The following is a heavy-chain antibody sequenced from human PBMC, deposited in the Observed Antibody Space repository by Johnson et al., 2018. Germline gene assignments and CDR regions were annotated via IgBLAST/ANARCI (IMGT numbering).Heavy chain of an antibody. J-gene: IGHJ6*03. CDR3: AKSSAGRSSSSPGGGYYYYYYMDG. Sequence: QVQLVESGGGVVQPGRSLRLSCAASGFSFSSYGMHWVRQAPGKGLEWVSVISYDGSNKYYADSVKGRFTISRDNSKNTLYLQMNSLRAEDTAVYYWAKSSAGRSSSSPGGGYYYYYYMDGWGKGTTVTVSS. D-gene: IGHD6-6*01. CDR1: GFSFSSYG. V-gene: IGHV3-30*18. CDR2: ISYDGSNK.